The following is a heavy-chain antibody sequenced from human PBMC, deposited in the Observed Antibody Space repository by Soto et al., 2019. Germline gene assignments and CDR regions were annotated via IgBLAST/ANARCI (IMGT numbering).Heavy chain of an antibody. Sequence: PSETLSLTCAVSSASISSSNWWSWVRQPPGKGLEWIGEIYHTGGTNYNPSLKSRVTMSVDKSENQFSLKLSSVTAADTAVYYCARAVIVVVPAAQAYYYYLDVWGKGTTVTVSS. D-gene: IGHD2-2*01. CDR2: IYHTGGT. CDR3: ARAVIVVVPAAQAYYYYLDV. V-gene: IGHV4-4*02. J-gene: IGHJ6*03. CDR1: SASISSSNW.